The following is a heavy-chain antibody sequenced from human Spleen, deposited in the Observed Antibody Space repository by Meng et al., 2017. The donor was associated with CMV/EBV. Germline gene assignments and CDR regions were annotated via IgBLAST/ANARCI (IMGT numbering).Heavy chain of an antibody. CDR3: ARDDHRNYDFWSGDPNYYGMDV. D-gene: IGHD3-3*01. CDR2: IYIDGNT. CDR1: GFTVSSVY. Sequence: GESLKISCAASGFTVSSVYMTWVRQTPGKGLEWVSVIYIDGNTHYADSVKGRFTVSRDNANDSLYLQMNSLRAEDTAVYYCARDDHRNYDFWSGDPNYYGMDVWGQGTTVTVSS. J-gene: IGHJ6*02. V-gene: IGHV3-53*01.